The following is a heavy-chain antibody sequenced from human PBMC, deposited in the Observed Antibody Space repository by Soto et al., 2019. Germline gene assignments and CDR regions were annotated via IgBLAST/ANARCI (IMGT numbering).Heavy chain of an antibody. CDR2: IYYSGST. D-gene: IGHD3-3*01. CDR3: ARFGGAIFGVVSYYYMHV. J-gene: IGHJ6*03. V-gene: IGHV4-59*08. Sequence: SETLCLTWTVAGGSSSSYYWSWIRQPPGKGLEWIGYIYYSGSTNYNPSLKSRVTISVDTSKNQFSLKLSSVTAADTAVYYCARFGGAIFGVVSYYYMHVWGNGPTVT. CDR1: GGSSSSYY.